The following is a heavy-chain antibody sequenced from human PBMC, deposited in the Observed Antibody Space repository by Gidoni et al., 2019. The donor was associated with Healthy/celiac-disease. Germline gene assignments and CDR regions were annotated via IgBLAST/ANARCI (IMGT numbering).Heavy chain of an antibody. CDR3: ARDSSSGYYAY. D-gene: IGHD3-22*01. Sequence: EVQLVESGGGLVQPGGSLRLSCEASGFTVSSNYMSWVRQAPGKGREWVSVIYSGGSTYYADSVKGRFTISRDNSKNTLYLQMNSLRAEDTAVYYCARDSSSGYYAYWGQGTLVTVSS. V-gene: IGHV3-66*01. CDR2: IYSGGST. J-gene: IGHJ4*02. CDR1: GFTVSSNY.